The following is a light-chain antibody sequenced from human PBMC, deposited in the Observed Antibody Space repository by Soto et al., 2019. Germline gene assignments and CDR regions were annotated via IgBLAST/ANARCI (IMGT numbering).Light chain of an antibody. J-gene: IGKJ5*01. CDR2: DAS. V-gene: IGKV3-11*01. CDR3: QQRSNWPPT. CDR1: QTVNSH. Sequence: EIVLTQSPATLSLSPWELATLSFMASQTVNSHFAWYQQKPGQAPRLLIYDASYRAAGIPARFSGSGSGTDFTLTVSSLEAEDFALYYCQQRSNWPPTFGQGTRLEI.